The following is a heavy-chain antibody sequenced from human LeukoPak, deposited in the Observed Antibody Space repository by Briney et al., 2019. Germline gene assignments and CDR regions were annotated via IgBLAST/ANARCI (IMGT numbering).Heavy chain of an antibody. CDR3: ARDICSGNGCYPRAPFDY. CDR1: GFTFSRYW. V-gene: IGHV3-74*01. D-gene: IGHD2-15*01. J-gene: IGHJ4*02. CDR2: MNSDGSNT. Sequence: GGSLRLSCAASGFTFSRYWMHWVRQAPGEGLVWVSRMNSDGSNTNYADSVKGRFTISRDNAKNTLYLQMNSLRADDTAVYYCARDICSGNGCYPRAPFDYWGQGTLVTVSS.